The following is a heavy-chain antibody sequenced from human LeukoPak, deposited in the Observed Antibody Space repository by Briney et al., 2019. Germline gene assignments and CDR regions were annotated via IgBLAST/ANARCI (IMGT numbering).Heavy chain of an antibody. CDR2: ISYDGSNK. J-gene: IGHJ3*02. V-gene: IGHV3-30*03. CDR1: GFTFSSYG. CDR3: ARASGITMIVVLNHDAFDI. Sequence: GRSLRLSCAASGFTFSSYGMHWVRQAPGKGLEWVAVISYDGSNKYYADSVKGRFTISRDNSKNTLYLQMNSLRAEDTAVYYCARASGITMIVVLNHDAFDIWGHGTMVTVSS. D-gene: IGHD3-22*01.